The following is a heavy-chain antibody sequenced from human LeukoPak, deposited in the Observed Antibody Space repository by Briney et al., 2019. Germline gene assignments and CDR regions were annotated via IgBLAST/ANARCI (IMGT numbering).Heavy chain of an antibody. J-gene: IGHJ4*02. Sequence: SETLSLTCTVSGVSISSYYWSWIRQPPGKGLEWIGNIYYSGNTNYNPSLKSRVTISVDTSKNQFSLKLTSVTAADTAIYYCARPARYCSGGSCWDSWGQGTLVTVSS. CDR2: IYYSGNT. V-gene: IGHV4-59*01. CDR1: GVSISSYY. D-gene: IGHD2-15*01. CDR3: ARPARYCSGGSCWDS.